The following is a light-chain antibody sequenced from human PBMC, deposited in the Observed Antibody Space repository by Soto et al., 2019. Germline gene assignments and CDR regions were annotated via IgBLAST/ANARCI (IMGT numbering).Light chain of an antibody. J-gene: IGLJ2*01. CDR3: SSYTSSTVV. V-gene: IGLV2-14*01. CDR1: SSDVGGYNY. Sequence: QSALTQPASVSGSPGQSITISCTGTSSDVGGYNYVSWYQQHPGKAPTLMIYDVSNRPSGVSNRFSGSKSGNTASLTISGLQAEDEADNECSSYTSSTVVFGGGTKLTVL. CDR2: DVS.